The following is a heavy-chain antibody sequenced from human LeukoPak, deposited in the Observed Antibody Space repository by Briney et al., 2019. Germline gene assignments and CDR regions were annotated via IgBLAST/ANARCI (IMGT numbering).Heavy chain of an antibody. V-gene: IGHV4-38-2*02. D-gene: IGHD2-15*01. CDR1: GYSITSGYY. CDR3: ARVAAKKVDY. J-gene: IGHJ4*02. CDR2: FYHSGST. Sequence: PSETLSLTCTVSGYSITSGYYWGWIRQPPGKGLEWIGSFYHSGSTYYNPLLKSRVTISVDTSKNQFSLKLNSVTAADTAVYYCARVAAKKVDYWGQGTLVTVSS.